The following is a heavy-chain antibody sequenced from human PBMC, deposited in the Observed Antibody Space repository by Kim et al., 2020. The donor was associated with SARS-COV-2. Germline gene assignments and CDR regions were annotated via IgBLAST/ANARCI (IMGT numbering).Heavy chain of an antibody. CDR3: ARDLYYYLSSWPVEY. CDR2: IKQDGSEK. J-gene: IGHJ4*02. Sequence: GGSLRLSCAASGFSLGSYWMTWVRQAPGKGLEWVANIKQDGSEKNHVDTVKGRFTISRDNAKNSLFLQMNSLRAEDTAVYYCARDLYYYLSSWPVEYWGQGTLVPVYS. D-gene: IGHD3-22*01. V-gene: IGHV3-7*01. CDR1: GFSLGSYW.